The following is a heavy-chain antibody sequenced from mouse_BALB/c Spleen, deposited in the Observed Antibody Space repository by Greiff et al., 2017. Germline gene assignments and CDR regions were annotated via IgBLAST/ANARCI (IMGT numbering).Heavy chain of an antibody. CDR1: GYSITSGYY. CDR2: ISYDGSN. CDR3: ARLYGPYYYAMDY. Sequence: EVQLQQSGPGLVKPSQSLSLTCSVTGYSITSGYYWNWIRQFPGNKLEWMGYISYDGSNNYNPSLKNRISITRDTSKNQFFLKLNSVTTEDTATYYCARLYGPYYYAMDYWGQGTSVTVSS. J-gene: IGHJ4*01. D-gene: IGHD2-10*02. V-gene: IGHV3-6*02.